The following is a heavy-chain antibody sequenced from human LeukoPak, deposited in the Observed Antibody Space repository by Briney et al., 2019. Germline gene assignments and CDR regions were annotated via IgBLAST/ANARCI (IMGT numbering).Heavy chain of an antibody. Sequence: GGSLRLSCEASGITFSNSGMHWVRQAPGKGLEWVAYIGHDGRNKFYTESVRGRFTISRDNSKNTLYLQMNSLRAEDTAVYYCARDLMGYGDYAPQDYWGQGTLVTVSS. CDR2: IGHDGRNK. CDR3: ARDLMGYGDYAPQDY. D-gene: IGHD4-17*01. V-gene: IGHV3-30*02. J-gene: IGHJ4*02. CDR1: GITFSNSG.